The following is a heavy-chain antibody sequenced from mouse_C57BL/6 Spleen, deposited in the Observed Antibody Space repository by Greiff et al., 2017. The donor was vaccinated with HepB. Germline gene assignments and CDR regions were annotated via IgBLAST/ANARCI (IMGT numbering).Heavy chain of an antibody. D-gene: IGHD2-2*01. CDR1: GYSFTSYY. Sequence: VQLQQSGPELVKPGASVKISCKASGYSFTSYYIHWVKQRPGQGLEWIGWIYPGSGNTKYNEKFKGKATLTADTSSSTAYMQLSSLTSEDSAVYYCARDGYEDFAYWGQGTLVTVSA. V-gene: IGHV1-66*01. J-gene: IGHJ3*01. CDR2: IYPGSGNT. CDR3: ARDGYEDFAY.